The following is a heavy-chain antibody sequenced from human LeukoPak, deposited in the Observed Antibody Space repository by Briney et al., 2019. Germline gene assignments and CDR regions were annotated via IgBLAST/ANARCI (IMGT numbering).Heavy chain of an antibody. J-gene: IGHJ4*01. CDR3: ARGRSWGDSGLDY. Sequence: SQALSLTCAICGDNVSNNSAAWNWIRQSPSRAVEWLGSTYYRSKWYNDFPDSVTSRITISAEAPKHQFSLQLKSVTPDDTAVYYCARGRSWGDSGLDYWGQGTLVTVSS. D-gene: IGHD6-13*01. CDR2: TYYRSKWYN. V-gene: IGHV6-1*01. CDR1: GDNVSNNSAA.